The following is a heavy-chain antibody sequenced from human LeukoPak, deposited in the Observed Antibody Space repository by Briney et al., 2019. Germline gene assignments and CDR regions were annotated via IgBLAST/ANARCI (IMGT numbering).Heavy chain of an antibody. CDR3: ARFAYGGPDF. D-gene: IGHD2/OR15-2a*01. V-gene: IGHV3-11*01. CDR1: GFTFSDYY. CDR2: ISSSGRNI. J-gene: IGHJ4*02. Sequence: PGGSLRLSCAASGFTFSDYYMSWIRQAPGKGLEWVSYISSSGRNIYYADSVKGRFTISRDNTKNSLNLQMNSLRPEDTAMYFCARFAYGGPDFWGQGTLVTVAS.